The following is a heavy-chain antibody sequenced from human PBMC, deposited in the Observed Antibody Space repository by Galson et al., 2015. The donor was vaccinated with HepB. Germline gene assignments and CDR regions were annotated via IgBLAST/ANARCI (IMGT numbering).Heavy chain of an antibody. CDR2: TYYSGST. CDR1: GGSISSYY. V-gene: IGHV4-59*01. D-gene: IGHD6-13*01. J-gene: IGHJ4*02. Sequence: SETLSLTCTVSGGSISSYYWSWIRQPPGKGLEWIGYTYYSGSTNYNPSLKSRVTISVDTSKNQFSLKLSSVTAADTAVYYCARALRYSSSWYNLFDYWGQGTLVTVSS. CDR3: ARALRYSSSWYNLFDY.